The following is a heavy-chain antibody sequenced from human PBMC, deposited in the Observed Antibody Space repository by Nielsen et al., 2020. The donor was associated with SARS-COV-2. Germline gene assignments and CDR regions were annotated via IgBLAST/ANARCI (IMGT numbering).Heavy chain of an antibody. J-gene: IGHJ4*02. Sequence: GESLKISCAASGFTFSGYWMSWVRHVPGKGLEWVANIKEDGSETYYVDSVKGRFTISRDNAKNSLYLQLNSLRAEDTAVYYCARDRGDFDYWGQGTLVAVSS. CDR1: GFTFSGYW. CDR2: IKEDGSET. D-gene: IGHD3-10*01. CDR3: ARDRGDFDY. V-gene: IGHV3-7*01.